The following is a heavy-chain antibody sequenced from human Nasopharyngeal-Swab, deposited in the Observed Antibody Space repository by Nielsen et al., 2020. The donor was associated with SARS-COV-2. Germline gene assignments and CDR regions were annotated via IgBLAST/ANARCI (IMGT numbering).Heavy chain of an antibody. CDR3: AKDHDTIFSFGDY. Sequence: GESLKISCAASGFTFSSYGMHWVRQAPGKGLEWVAVISYDGSNKYYADSVKGRFTISRDNSKNTLYLQMNSLRAEDTAVYYCAKDHDTIFSFGDYWGQGTLVTVS. CDR1: GFTFSSYG. D-gene: IGHD3-9*01. CDR2: ISYDGSNK. J-gene: IGHJ4*02. V-gene: IGHV3-30*18.